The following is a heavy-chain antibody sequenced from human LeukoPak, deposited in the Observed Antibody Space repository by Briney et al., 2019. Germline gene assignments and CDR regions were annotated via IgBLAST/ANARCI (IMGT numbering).Heavy chain of an antibody. D-gene: IGHD3-10*01. CDR2: INHSGST. CDR1: GGSFSGYY. Sequence: SETLSLTCAVYGGSFSGYYWSWIRQPPGKGLEWIGEINHSGSTNYNPSLKSRVTISVDTSKNQFSLKLSSVTAADTAVYYCARQGITMVRGGTDYWGQGTLVTVSS. CDR3: ARQGITMVRGGTDY. V-gene: IGHV4-34*01. J-gene: IGHJ4*02.